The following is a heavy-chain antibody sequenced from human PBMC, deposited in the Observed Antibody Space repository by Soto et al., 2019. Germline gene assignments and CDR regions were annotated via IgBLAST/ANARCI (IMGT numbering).Heavy chain of an antibody. V-gene: IGHV3-7*03. CDR2: IKQDGSEK. D-gene: IGHD3-22*01. CDR3: ARIPHDSSGQGAFDI. J-gene: IGHJ3*02. Sequence: PGGSLRLSCAASGFTFSSYWMSWVRQAPGKGLEWVANIKQDGSEKYYVDSVKGRFTTSRDNAKNSLYLQMNSLRAEDTAVYYCARIPHDSSGQGAFDIWGQGTMVTVSS. CDR1: GFTFSSYW.